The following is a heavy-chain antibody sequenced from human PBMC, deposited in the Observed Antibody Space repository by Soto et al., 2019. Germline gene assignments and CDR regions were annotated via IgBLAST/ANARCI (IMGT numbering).Heavy chain of an antibody. CDR2: IIPIFGTA. Sequence: ASVKVSCKAAGGTFSSYAISWVRQAPGQGLEWMGGIIPIFGTANYAQKFQGRVTITADESTSTAYMELSSLRSEDTAVYYCATYYDFWSGYSNNGMDVWGQGTTVTVSS. CDR3: ATYYDFWSGYSNNGMDV. V-gene: IGHV1-69*13. D-gene: IGHD3-3*01. CDR1: GGTFSSYA. J-gene: IGHJ6*02.